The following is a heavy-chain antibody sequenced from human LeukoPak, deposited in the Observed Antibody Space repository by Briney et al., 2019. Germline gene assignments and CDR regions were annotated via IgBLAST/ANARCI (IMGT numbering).Heavy chain of an antibody. CDR2: IKQDGSEK. CDR1: GFTFSSYW. J-gene: IGHJ4*02. D-gene: IGHD3-10*01. CDR3: AKAPAFHGSGSFYYFES. Sequence: GGSLRLSCAASGFTFSSYWMSWVRQAPGKGLEWVANIKQDGSEKYYVDSVKGRFTISRDNAKNSLFLQMNSMRAEDTAVYYCAKAPAFHGSGSFYYFESWGQGTLVTVSS. V-gene: IGHV3-7*01.